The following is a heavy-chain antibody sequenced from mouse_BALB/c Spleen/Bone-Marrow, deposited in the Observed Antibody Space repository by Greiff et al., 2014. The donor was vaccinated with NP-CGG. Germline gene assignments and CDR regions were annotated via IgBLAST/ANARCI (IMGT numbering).Heavy chain of an antibody. Sequence: DLVKPGASVKLSCKASGYTFTSYWINWIKQRPGQGLEWIGRIAPGSCSTYYNEMFKGKATLTVDTSSSTAYIQLSSLSSGDSAVYFCARFPFYYGSSFYYFDYWGQGTTLTVSS. CDR1: GYTFTSYW. J-gene: IGHJ2*01. D-gene: IGHD1-1*01. CDR2: IAPGSCST. V-gene: IGHV1S41*01. CDR3: ARFPFYYGSSFYYFDY.